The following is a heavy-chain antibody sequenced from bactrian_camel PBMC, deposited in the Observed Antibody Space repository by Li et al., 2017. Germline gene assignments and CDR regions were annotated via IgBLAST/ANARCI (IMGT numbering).Heavy chain of an antibody. J-gene: IGHJ4*01. D-gene: IGHD2*01. CDR2: IYSDSTKQ. CDR3: AALLRGNPTGSNY. CDR1: GFTFSNYA. V-gene: IGHV3S11*01. Sequence: VQLVESGGGLVQPGGSLRLSCAASGFTFSNYAMTWVRQAPGKGLEWVSNIYSDSTKQFYSDSVKGRFTISRDNAKNTLFLQMDSLKTEDTAVYYCAALLRGNPTGSNYWGQGTQVTVS.